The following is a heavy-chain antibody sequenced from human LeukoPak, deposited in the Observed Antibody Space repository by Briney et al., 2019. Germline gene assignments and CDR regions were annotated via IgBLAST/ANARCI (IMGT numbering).Heavy chain of an antibody. CDR3: ARSSGKWSGDYYYHYMDV. CDR1: GGSISSHY. Sequence: SETLSLTCTVSGGSISSHYWSWIRQSPGKGLEWIGFMHYRGNTNSNPSLRSRVTISMDTSKNQFSLKMSSVTAADTAVYYCARSSGKWSGDYYYHYMDVWGRGTTVTISS. J-gene: IGHJ6*03. D-gene: IGHD3-3*01. CDR2: MHYRGNT. V-gene: IGHV4-59*11.